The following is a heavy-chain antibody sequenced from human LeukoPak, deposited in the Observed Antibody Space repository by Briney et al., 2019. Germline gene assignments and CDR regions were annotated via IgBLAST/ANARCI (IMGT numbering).Heavy chain of an antibody. D-gene: IGHD3-9*01. CDR1: GGSFSGYY. CDR2: INHSGST. V-gene: IGHV4-34*01. J-gene: IGHJ5*02. Sequence: SETLSLTCAVYGGSFSGYYWSWIRQPPGKGLEWIGEINHSGSTNYNPSLKSRVTISVDTSKNQFSLKLSSVTAADMAVYYCARGGVRYFDWLLSPFDPWGQGTLVTVSS. CDR3: ARGGVRYFDWLLSPFDP.